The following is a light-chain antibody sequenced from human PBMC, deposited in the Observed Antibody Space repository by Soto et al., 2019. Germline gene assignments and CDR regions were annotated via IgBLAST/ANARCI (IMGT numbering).Light chain of an antibody. CDR3: CSYVGSYTFDV. J-gene: IGLJ1*01. V-gene: IGLV2-11*01. CDR1: SSDVGGYNY. CDR2: DVS. Sequence: QSALTQPRSVSGSPGQSVTISCTGTSSDVGGYNYVSWYQQHPGKAPKLMIYDVSKRPSGVPDRFSGSKSGNTASLTISGLQAEDEADYYFCSYVGSYTFDVFGTGTKVTVL.